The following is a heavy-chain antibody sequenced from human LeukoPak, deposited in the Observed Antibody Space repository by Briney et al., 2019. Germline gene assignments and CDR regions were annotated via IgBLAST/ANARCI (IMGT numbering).Heavy chain of an antibody. J-gene: IGHJ5*02. CDR1: GYTFINHW. Sequence: ASVKVSCKASGYTFINHWMHWVRQAPGQGLEWVGLINPTGTTTLYAQKFQGRLSLTRDMSTSTDYMELSSLRSEDTAVYYCARDNSVGDTAWWFDPWGQGTLVTVSS. V-gene: IGHV1-46*01. D-gene: IGHD1-26*01. CDR3: ARDNSVGDTAWWFDP. CDR2: INPTGTTT.